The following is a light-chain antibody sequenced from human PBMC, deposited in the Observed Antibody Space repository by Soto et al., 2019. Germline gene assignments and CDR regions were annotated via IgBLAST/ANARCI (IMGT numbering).Light chain of an antibody. J-gene: IGKJ4*01. Sequence: DIPMTQSPSTLSASVGDRVTITCRASQSIRPWLAWYQQKPGKAPKLLIYDASTLESGVPSRFSGSGSGTKFTLTISSLQSDDFATYYCQQYNSYSAITFGGGTRVE. CDR3: QQYNSYSAIT. CDR1: QSIRPW. CDR2: DAS. V-gene: IGKV1-5*01.